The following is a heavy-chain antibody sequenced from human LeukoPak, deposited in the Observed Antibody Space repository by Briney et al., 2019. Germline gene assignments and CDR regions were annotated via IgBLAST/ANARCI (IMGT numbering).Heavy chain of an antibody. J-gene: IGHJ4*02. V-gene: IGHV4-59*01. CDR3: ATGQVYYGSEY. D-gene: IGHD3-10*01. CDR1: GGSISYYY. Sequence: SETLSLTCTVPGGSISYYYWSRIRQPPGKGLEWIGYVYYTGSTNYNPSLKSRVTISLDTSNNQFSLKLSSVTAADTAVYYCATGQVYYGSEYWGQGTLVTVSS. CDR2: VYYTGST.